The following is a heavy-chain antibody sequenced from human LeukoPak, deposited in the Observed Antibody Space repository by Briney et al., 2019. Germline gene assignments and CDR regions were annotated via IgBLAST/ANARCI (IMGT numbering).Heavy chain of an antibody. D-gene: IGHD6-19*01. CDR1: GYTFTGYH. CDR2: INPNSGDT. Sequence: ASVKVSCKASGYTFTGYHMHWVRQAPGQGLEWMGRINPNSGDTNYAQKFQGRVTMTRDTSISTAYMELSRLRSDDTAVYYCARDRGDSSGWYGAYYYYYYGMDVWGQGTTVTVSS. J-gene: IGHJ6*02. V-gene: IGHV1-2*06. CDR3: ARDRGDSSGWYGAYYYYYYGMDV.